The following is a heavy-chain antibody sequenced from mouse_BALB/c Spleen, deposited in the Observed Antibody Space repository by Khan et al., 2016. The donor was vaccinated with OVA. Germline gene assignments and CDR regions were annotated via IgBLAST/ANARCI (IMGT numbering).Heavy chain of an antibody. J-gene: IGHJ3*01. CDR3: ASGYSMYGSCFAY. CDR2: INTNTGET. CDR1: GYIFTNYG. Sequence: VQLEESGPELKKPGETVKISCKASGYIFTNYGMNWVKQAPGKGLKWMGWINTNTGETTFAEEFKERFAFSLETSDNTAYLQMNSLKNEDTATYFCASGYSMYGSCFAYWGQGTLVTVSA. V-gene: IGHV9-3*02. D-gene: IGHD2-14*01.